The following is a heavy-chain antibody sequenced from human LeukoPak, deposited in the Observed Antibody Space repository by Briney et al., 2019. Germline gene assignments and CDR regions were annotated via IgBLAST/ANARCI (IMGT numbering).Heavy chain of an antibody. Sequence: GGSLRLSCAASGFTFSSYWMSWVRQAPGKGLEWVANIKQDGSEKYYVDSVKGRFTISRDNAKNSLYLQMNSLRAEDTAVYYCAKGEKTRPFGGVIDYWGQGTLVTVSS. CDR1: GFTFSSYW. J-gene: IGHJ4*02. CDR2: IKQDGSEK. D-gene: IGHD3-16*02. CDR3: AKGEKTRPFGGVIDY. V-gene: IGHV3-7*03.